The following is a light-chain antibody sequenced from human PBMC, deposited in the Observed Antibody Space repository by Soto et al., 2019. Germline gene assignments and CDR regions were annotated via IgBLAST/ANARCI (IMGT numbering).Light chain of an antibody. CDR1: QSISSW. CDR3: QQRSSWPPALS. J-gene: IGKJ4*01. Sequence: DIQMTQSPSTLSASVGDRVTITCRASQSISSWLAWYQQKPGKAPNLLIYTASTLQSGVPSRFSGSGSGTDFTLTISSLEPEDFAVYYCQQRSSWPPALSFGGGTKVDIK. V-gene: IGKV1-5*01. CDR2: TAS.